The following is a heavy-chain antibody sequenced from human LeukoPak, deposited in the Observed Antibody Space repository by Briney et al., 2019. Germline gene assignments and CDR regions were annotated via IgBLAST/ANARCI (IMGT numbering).Heavy chain of an antibody. J-gene: IGHJ4*02. CDR1: GFTFRVYA. CDR3: AKARGSSWSEFDY. V-gene: IGHV3-23*01. D-gene: IGHD6-13*01. CDR2: TINSGAST. Sequence: GGSLRLSCAASGFTFRVYAMSWVRQAPGKGLEWISTTINSGASTYYADSVKGRFTISRDNSKNTLYLQMVSLRVEDTALYYCAKARGSSWSEFDYWGQGTLVTVSS.